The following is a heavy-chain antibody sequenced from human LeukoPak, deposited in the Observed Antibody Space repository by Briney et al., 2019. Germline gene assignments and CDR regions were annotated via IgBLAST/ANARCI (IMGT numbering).Heavy chain of an antibody. CDR1: GFSFSNYW. CDR3: ARDPSPNRRDYFDY. V-gene: IGHV3-30*03. CDR2: ISYDGSNK. J-gene: IGHJ4*02. Sequence: GGSLRLSCVGTGFSFSNYWMNWVRQAPGEGLEWVAVISYDGSNKYQAKSVKGRFTISRDNSKNTLFLQMDSLRPEDTAVYFCARDPSPNRRDYFDYWGQGILVTVSS. D-gene: IGHD1-14*01.